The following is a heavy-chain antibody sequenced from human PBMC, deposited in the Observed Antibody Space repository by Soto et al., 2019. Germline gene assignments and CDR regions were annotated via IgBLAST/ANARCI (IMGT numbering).Heavy chain of an antibody. Sequence: EVQLLESGGGLVQPGGSLRLSCAASGLTFSSYAMNCVRQAPGKGLEWVSAISGSGGSTYYADTAKGPFTISRDNSKNTRYLQMNSLRAEDTAVYYCAKDSLIVVVPAAMDYYFDYWGQGTMVTVSS. CDR1: GLTFSSYA. V-gene: IGHV3-23*01. J-gene: IGHJ4*02. D-gene: IGHD2-2*01. CDR3: AKDSLIVVVPAAMDYYFDY. CDR2: ISGSGGST.